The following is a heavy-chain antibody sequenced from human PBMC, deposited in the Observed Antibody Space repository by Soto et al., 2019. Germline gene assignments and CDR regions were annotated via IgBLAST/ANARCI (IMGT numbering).Heavy chain of an antibody. CDR2: IYHSGST. D-gene: IGHD5-18*01. V-gene: IGHV4-4*02. J-gene: IGHJ4*02. CDR1: GGSISSSNW. Sequence: SETLSLTCAVSGGSISSSNWWSWVRQPPGKGLEWIGEIYHSGSTNHNPSLKSRVTISVDTSKNQFSLKLSSVTAADTAVYYCVARGYSYGYSYYFDYWGQGTLVTVSS. CDR3: VARGYSYGYSYYFDY.